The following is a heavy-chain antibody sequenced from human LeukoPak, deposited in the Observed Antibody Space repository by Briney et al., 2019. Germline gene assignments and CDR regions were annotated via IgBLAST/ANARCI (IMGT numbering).Heavy chain of an antibody. V-gene: IGHV4-34*01. J-gene: IGHJ4*02. CDR3: ARVVGLQPGAEDY. CDR2: INHSGST. Sequence: SETLSLTCAVYGGSFSGYYWSWIRQPPGKGLEWIGEINHSGSTNYNPSLKSRVTISVDTSKNQFSLKLSSVTAADTAVYYCARVVGLQPGAEDYWGQGTLVTVSS. CDR1: GGSFSGYY. D-gene: IGHD5-24*01.